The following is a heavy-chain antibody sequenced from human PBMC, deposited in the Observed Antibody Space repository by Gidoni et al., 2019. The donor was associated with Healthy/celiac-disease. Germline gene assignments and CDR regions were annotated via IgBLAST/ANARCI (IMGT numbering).Heavy chain of an antibody. Sequence: EVQLLESGGVLVQPGGSLRLSCAASGSTLSSYAMSWVRQAPGKGLGWVSAISGSGGSTYYADSVKGRFTISRDNSKNTRYLQMNSLRAEDTAVYYCAKGGGSYLMPLGYWGQGTLVTVSS. CDR1: GSTLSSYA. J-gene: IGHJ4*02. CDR2: ISGSGGST. V-gene: IGHV3-23*01. D-gene: IGHD1-26*01. CDR3: AKGGGSYLMPLGY.